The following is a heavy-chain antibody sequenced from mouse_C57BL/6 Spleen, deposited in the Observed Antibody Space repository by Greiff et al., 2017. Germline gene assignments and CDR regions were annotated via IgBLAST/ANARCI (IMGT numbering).Heavy chain of an antibody. CDR1: GFSLTSYG. J-gene: IGHJ1*03. CDR3: ARNTPEYYGSSGYFDV. Sequence: QVQLQQSGPGLVQPSQSLSITCTVSGFSLTSYGVHWVRQSPGKGLAWLGVIWSGGSTDYNAAFISRLSISKDNSKSQVFFKMNSLQADDTAIYYCARNTPEYYGSSGYFDVWGTGTTVTVSS. D-gene: IGHD1-1*01. V-gene: IGHV2-2*01. CDR2: IWSGGST.